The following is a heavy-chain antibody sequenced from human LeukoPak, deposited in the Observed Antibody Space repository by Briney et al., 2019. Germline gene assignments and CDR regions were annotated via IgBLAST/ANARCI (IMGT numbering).Heavy chain of an antibody. J-gene: IGHJ3*02. CDR2: IYYSGST. V-gene: IGHV4-39*07. D-gene: IGHD5-12*01. Sequence: PSETLSLTCTVSGGSISSSSYYWGWIREPPGKWLEWIGSIYYSGSTYYNPSLKSRVTISVDTSKNQFSLKLSSVTAADTAVYYCARDRGYSGYDGHDAFDIWGQGTMVTVSS. CDR1: GGSISSSSYY. CDR3: ARDRGYSGYDGHDAFDI.